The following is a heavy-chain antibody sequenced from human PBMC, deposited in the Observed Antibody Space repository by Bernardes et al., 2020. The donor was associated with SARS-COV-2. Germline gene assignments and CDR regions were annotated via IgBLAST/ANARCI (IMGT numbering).Heavy chain of an antibody. J-gene: IGHJ4*02. CDR2: INSDGSST. V-gene: IGHV3-74*01. CDR1: GFTFSSYW. CDR3: ARDGGYSGYDPYFDY. Sequence: GGSLRLSCAASGFTFSSYWMHWVRQAPGKGLVWVSRINSDGSSTSYADSVKGRFTISRDNAKNTLYLQMNSLRAEDTAVYYCARDGGYSGYDPYFDYWGQGTLVTVSS. D-gene: IGHD5-12*01.